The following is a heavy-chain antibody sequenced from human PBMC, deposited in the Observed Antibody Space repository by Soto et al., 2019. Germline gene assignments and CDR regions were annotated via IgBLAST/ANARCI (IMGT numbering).Heavy chain of an antibody. CDR3: APFAGPTRRHTDFEF. Sequence: SETLSLTCTVSGASISTTNYYWGWVRQPPGKGLDWIGNIYYGGTTYYNPSLKSRVTISVDTSKNHFSLKVNSVTAADTAVYYCAPFAGPTRRHTDFEFWCPGTLVNVST. CDR1: GASISTTNYY. D-gene: IGHD2-15*01. V-gene: IGHV4-39*02. J-gene: IGHJ4*02. CDR2: IYYGGTT.